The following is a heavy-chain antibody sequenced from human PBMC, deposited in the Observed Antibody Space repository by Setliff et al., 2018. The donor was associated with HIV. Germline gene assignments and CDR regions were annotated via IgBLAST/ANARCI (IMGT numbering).Heavy chain of an antibody. J-gene: IGHJ1*01. V-gene: IGHV3-74*01. CDR1: GFTFSNYW. D-gene: IGHD2-15*01. CDR3: AREGPPVDVAGRYPQH. CDR2: IKTDSSST. Sequence: GGSLRLSCAVSGFTFSNYWMHWVRQVPGKGLEWVSRIKTDSSSTDYADSVKGRFTISRDNGRNTLYLQMNSLRDEDSAVYHCAREGPPVDVAGRYPQHWGRGTLVTVSS.